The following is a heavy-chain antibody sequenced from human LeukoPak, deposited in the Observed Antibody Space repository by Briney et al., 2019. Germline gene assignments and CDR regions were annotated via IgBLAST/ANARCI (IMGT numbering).Heavy chain of an antibody. D-gene: IGHD1-26*01. V-gene: IGHV3-30-3*01. CDR1: GFTFSSYA. CDR3: ARDRGGSYWDLGY. Sequence: GGSLRLSCAASGFTFSSYAMHWVRQAPGKGLEWVAVISYDGSNKYYADSVKGRFTISRDNSKNTLYLQMNSLRAEDTAVYYCARDRGGSYWDLGYWGQGTLVTVSS. CDR2: ISYDGSNK. J-gene: IGHJ4*02.